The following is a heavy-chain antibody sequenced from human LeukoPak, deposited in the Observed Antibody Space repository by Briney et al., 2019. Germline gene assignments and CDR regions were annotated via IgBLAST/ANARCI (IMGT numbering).Heavy chain of an antibody. V-gene: IGHV4-34*01. J-gene: IGHJ4*02. Sequence: SETLSLTCAVYGGSFSGYYWSWIRQPPGKGLEWIGEINHSGSTNYNPSLKSRVTISVDTSKNRFSLKLSSVTAADTAVYYCARSPKVDYWGQGTLVTVSS. CDR2: INHSGST. CDR1: GGSFSGYY. CDR3: ARSPKVDY.